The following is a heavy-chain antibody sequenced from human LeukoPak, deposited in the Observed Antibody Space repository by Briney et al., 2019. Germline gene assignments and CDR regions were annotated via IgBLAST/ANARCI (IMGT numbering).Heavy chain of an antibody. D-gene: IGHD3-16*02. CDR2: IKSKTDGGTT. CDR1: GFTLSNAW. J-gene: IGHJ4*02. V-gene: IGHV3-15*01. Sequence: GGSLRLSCAASGFTLSNAWMSWVRQAPGKGLEWVGRIKSKTDGGTTDYAAPVKGRFTISRDDSKNTLYLQMNSLKTEDTAVYYCTTTIGYYDYVWGSYRADYWGQGTLVTVSS. CDR3: TTTIGYYDYVWGSYRADY.